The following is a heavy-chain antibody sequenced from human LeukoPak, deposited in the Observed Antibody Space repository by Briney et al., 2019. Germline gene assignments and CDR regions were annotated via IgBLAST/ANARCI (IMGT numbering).Heavy chain of an antibody. CDR1: GFTFSSYA. CDR2: ISYDGSNK. CDR3: ANLHSSGWQQFDY. J-gene: IGHJ4*02. D-gene: IGHD6-19*01. V-gene: IGHV3-30-3*01. Sequence: GRSLRLSCAASGFTFSSYAMHLVRQAPGKGLEWVAVISYDGSNKYYADSVKGRFTISRDNSKNTLYLQMNSLRAEDTAVYYCANLHSSGWQQFDYWGQGTLVTVSS.